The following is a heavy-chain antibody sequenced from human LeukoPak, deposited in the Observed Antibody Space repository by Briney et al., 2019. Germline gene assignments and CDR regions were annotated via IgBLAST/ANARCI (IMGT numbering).Heavy chain of an antibody. V-gene: IGHV4-4*07. CDR1: GGSITSYH. CDR2: IHTSGST. CDR3: AGRAQTTGWSFDY. Sequence: SETLSLTCFVSGGSITSYHWSWIRQPAGKGLEWVGQIHTSGSTNYNPSLTSRVAMSIDTSKNQFSLELSSVTAADTSVYYCAGRAQTTGWSFDYWGQGALVTVSS. J-gene: IGHJ4*02. D-gene: IGHD6-19*01.